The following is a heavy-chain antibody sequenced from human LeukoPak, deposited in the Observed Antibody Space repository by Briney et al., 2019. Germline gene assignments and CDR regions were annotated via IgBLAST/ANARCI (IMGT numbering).Heavy chain of an antibody. V-gene: IGHV3-21*01. Sequence: GGSLRLSCAASGFTFSSYSMNWVRQAPGKGLEWVSSISSSSSYIYYADSVKGRFTISRDNAKNSLYLQMNSLRAEDTAVYYCARETYCGGDCYVQYYFDYWGQGTLVTVSS. CDR1: GFTFSSYS. J-gene: IGHJ4*02. CDR2: ISSSSSYI. CDR3: ARETYCGGDCYVQYYFDY. D-gene: IGHD2-21*02.